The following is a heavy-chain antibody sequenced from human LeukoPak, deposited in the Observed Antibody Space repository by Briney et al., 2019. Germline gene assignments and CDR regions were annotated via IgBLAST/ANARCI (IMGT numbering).Heavy chain of an antibody. D-gene: IGHD6-19*01. CDR1: GYSISSGYY. Sequence: SETLSLTCAVSGYSISSGYYWGWIRQPPGKGLEWIGSIYHGGSTYYNPSLKSRVTISVDTSKNQFSLKLSSVTAADTAVYYCARLDPAGIAVAGTIDYWGQGTLVTVSS. J-gene: IGHJ4*02. CDR2: IYHGGST. V-gene: IGHV4-38-2*01. CDR3: ARLDPAGIAVAGTIDY.